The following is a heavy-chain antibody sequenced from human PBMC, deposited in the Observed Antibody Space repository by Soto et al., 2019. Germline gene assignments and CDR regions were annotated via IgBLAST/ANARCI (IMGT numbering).Heavy chain of an antibody. CDR1: GFTFSSYS. J-gene: IGHJ4*02. CDR3: ASDLHPQWLVGY. CDR2: ISSFIFYI. V-gene: IGHV3-21*01. D-gene: IGHD6-19*01. Sequence: GGSLRLSCAASGFTFSSYSMNWVRQAPGKGLEWVSSISSFIFYIYYATSVKGRFTISRDNAKNSLFLQMNSLRAEDTAVYYCASDLHPQWLVGYWGQGTLVTVSS.